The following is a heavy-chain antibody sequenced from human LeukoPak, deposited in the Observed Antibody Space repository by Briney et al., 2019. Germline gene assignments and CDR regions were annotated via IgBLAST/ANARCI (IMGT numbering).Heavy chain of an antibody. D-gene: IGHD4-17*01. CDR1: GFTFSSYW. J-gene: IGHJ4*02. CDR2: INSDGSST. V-gene: IGHV3-74*01. Sequence: GGSLRLSCAASGFTFSSYWMHWVRQAPGKGLVWVSRINSDGSSTSYADSVKGRFTISRDNAKNTLYLQMNSLRAEDTAVYYCARVAETIYYGDYGDYWGQGTLVIVSS. CDR3: ARVAETIYYGDYGDY.